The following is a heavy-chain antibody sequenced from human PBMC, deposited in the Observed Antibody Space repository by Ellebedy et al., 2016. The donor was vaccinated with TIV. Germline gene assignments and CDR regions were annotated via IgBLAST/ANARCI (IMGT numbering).Heavy chain of an antibody. J-gene: IGHJ4*02. V-gene: IGHV3-23*01. CDR1: GFTFSPYA. CDR3: AKDRTSGDGYWVFDN. Sequence: GESLKISCAASGFTFSPYAMSWVRQAPGKGLEWVSGIVGSGSQKYADSEKGRFTISRDNSKRTVDLQMNSLRAEDTAVYFCAKDRTSGDGYWVFDNWGQGTLVSVSS. D-gene: IGHD5-18*01. CDR2: IVGSGS.